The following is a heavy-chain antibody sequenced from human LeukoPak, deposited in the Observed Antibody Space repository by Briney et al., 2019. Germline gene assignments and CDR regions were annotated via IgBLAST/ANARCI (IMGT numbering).Heavy chain of an antibody. V-gene: IGHV3-48*01. J-gene: IGHJ3*02. Sequence: GGSLRLSCAASGFTFSSYWTTWVRQAPGKGLEWVSYISSSSSTIYYADSVKGRFTISRDNAKNSLYLQMNSLRAEDTAVYYCARDNIVVVPAATDYDAFDIWGQGTMVTVSS. CDR1: GFTFSSYW. CDR3: ARDNIVVVPAATDYDAFDI. D-gene: IGHD2-2*01. CDR2: ISSSSSTI.